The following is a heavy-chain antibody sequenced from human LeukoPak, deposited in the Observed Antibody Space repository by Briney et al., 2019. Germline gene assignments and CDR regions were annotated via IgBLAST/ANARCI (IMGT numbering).Heavy chain of an antibody. CDR1: GYTFTSYD. D-gene: IGHD1-20*01. CDR3: ARGPGITGTTDYYYYYMDV. J-gene: IGHJ6*03. CDR2: MNPNSGNT. Sequence: ASVKVSCKASGYTFTSYDINWVRQATGQGLEWMGWMNPNSGNTGYAQKFQGRVTMTRNTSISTAYMELSSLRSEDTAVYYCARGPGITGTTDYYYYYMDVWGKGTTVTVSS. V-gene: IGHV1-8*01.